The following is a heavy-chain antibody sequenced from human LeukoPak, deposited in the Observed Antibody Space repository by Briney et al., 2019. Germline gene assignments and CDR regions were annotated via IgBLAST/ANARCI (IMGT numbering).Heavy chain of an antibody. CDR3: ARHGSTDYFDY. V-gene: IGHV4-39*01. D-gene: IGHD2-2*03. Sequence: SETLSLTCAVSGGTISSTTSYWGWIRQPPGKGLEWIGRIYYSGSTFYNPSLKSRVTISVDTSKNQLSLRLSSVTAADTAVYYCARHGSTDYFDYWGQGTLVTVSS. J-gene: IGHJ4*02. CDR1: GGTISSTTSY. CDR2: IYYSGST.